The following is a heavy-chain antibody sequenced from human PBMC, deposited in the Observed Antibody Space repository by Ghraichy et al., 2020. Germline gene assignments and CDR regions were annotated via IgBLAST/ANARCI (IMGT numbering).Heavy chain of an antibody. V-gene: IGHV1-3*01. J-gene: IGHJ4*02. Sequence: ASVKVSCKASGYTFTSYAFHWVRQAPGQRLEWMGWINAGNGNTKYSQKFQGRVTITRDTSASTAYMDLSSLRSEDTAVYYCARVSVIVVAGYSFDYWGQGTLVTVSS. CDR1: GYTFTSYA. CDR2: INAGNGNT. CDR3: ARVSVIVVAGYSFDY. D-gene: IGHD3-22*01.